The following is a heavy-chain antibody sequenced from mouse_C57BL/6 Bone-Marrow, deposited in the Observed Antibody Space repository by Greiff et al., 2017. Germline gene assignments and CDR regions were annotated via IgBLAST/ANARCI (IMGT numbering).Heavy chain of an antibody. CDR3: AIYYGNFFAY. CDR2: ISYDGSN. CDR1: GYSITSGYY. Sequence: EVQLQESGPGLVQPSQSLSLTCSVTGYSITSGYYWNWIRQFPGNKLEWMGYISYDGSNNYNPSLKNRISITRDTSKNQFFLKLSSVTTEDTATYYCAIYYGNFFAYWGQGTLVTVSA. V-gene: IGHV3-6*01. J-gene: IGHJ3*01. D-gene: IGHD2-1*01.